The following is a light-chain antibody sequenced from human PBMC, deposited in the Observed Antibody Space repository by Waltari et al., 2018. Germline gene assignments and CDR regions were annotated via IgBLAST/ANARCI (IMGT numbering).Light chain of an antibody. CDR2: KAS. CDR1: QKINTW. J-gene: IGKJ1*01. CDR3: LQYNGEPRT. Sequence: DIQITQSPSTLSSSVGDRLPITCRASQKINTWLAWHQQKPGKAPKLLIYKASSLESGVPSRFSGSGSGTEFTLTISSLQPDDFATYYCLQYNGEPRTFGQGTKVEVK. V-gene: IGKV1-5*03.